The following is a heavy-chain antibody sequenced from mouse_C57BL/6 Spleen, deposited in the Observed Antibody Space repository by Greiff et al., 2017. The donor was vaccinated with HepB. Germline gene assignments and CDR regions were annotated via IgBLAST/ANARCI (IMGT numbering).Heavy chain of an antibody. Sequence: QVQLQQSGAELVRPGASVTLSCKASGYTFTDYEMHWVKQTPVHGLEWIGAIDPETGGTAYNQKFKGKAILTADKSSSTAYMELRSLTSEDSAVYYCTKEGIYYYGSSPWWYFDVWGTGTTVTVSS. J-gene: IGHJ1*03. CDR2: IDPETGGT. CDR1: GYTFTDYE. V-gene: IGHV1-15*01. CDR3: TKEGIYYYGSSPWWYFDV. D-gene: IGHD1-1*01.